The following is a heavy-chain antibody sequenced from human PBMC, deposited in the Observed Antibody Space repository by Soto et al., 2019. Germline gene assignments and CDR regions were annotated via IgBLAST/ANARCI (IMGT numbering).Heavy chain of an antibody. V-gene: IGHV1-18*01. Sequence: QGQLVQSGAEVKKPGASVKVSCKASGYTFTRYGISWLRQAPGQGPEWMGWISGYNGDTNYAQKFQGRVTMTVDTSTTTSFMELTSLTSDDRAVYHSAKKGQPPYYYYGMDVWGQGTTVTVSS. CDR3: AKKGQPPYYYYGMDV. CDR2: ISGYNGDT. J-gene: IGHJ6*02. CDR1: GYTFTRYG.